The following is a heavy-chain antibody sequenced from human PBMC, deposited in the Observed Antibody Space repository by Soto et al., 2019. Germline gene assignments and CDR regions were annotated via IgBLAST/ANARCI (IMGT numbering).Heavy chain of an antibody. CDR3: ARDLRLDS. CDR1: GGSISSGNYY. Sequence: PSETLSLTCTVSGGSISSGNYYWSWIRQYPGKGLEWIAYIYQSGTPYYNPSLKSRATISIDRSKNQFSLMLDSVTAADTAVYYCARDLRLDSWGPGTLVTVSS. V-gene: IGHV4-31*03. CDR2: IYQSGTP. J-gene: IGHJ4*02. D-gene: IGHD2-21*02.